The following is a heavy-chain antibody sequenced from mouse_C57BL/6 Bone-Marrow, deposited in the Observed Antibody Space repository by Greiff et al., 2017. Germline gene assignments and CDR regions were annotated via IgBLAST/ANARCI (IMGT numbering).Heavy chain of an antibody. V-gene: IGHV1-19*01. Sequence: VQLQQSGPVLVKPGASVKMSCKASGYTFTDYYMNWVKQSHGKSLEWIGVINPYNGGTSYTQKFKGKATLTVDKSSSTAYMELNSLTSEDSAVYYCARRYYYGSSGDYWGQGTTLTVSS. CDR3: ARRYYYGSSGDY. CDR1: GYTFTDYY. CDR2: INPYNGGT. D-gene: IGHD1-1*01. J-gene: IGHJ2*01.